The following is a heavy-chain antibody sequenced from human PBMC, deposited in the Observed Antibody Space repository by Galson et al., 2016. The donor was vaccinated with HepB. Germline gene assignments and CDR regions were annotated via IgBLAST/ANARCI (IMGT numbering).Heavy chain of an antibody. V-gene: IGHV4-59*08. CDR3: ARRRAMGSAADYSEFYWLDP. J-gene: IGHJ5*02. CDR1: GDSFGDYD. CDR2: IHYSGHT. Sequence: ETLSLTCTVSGDSFGDYDWNWIRQSPGKGLEWIGHIHYSGHTYYNPSLKSRVTMSLDTPKKQFSLNLASVTAADAAVYYCARRRAMGSAADYSEFYWLDPWGQGIRVTVSS. D-gene: IGHD2-21*01.